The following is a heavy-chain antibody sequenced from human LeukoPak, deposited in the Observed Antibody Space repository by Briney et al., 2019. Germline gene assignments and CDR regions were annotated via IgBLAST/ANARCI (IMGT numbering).Heavy chain of an antibody. D-gene: IGHD3-10*01. J-gene: IGHJ3*02. CDR3: ARDWVAGVPFDAFDI. CDR1: GFTLSNYW. CDR2: IKEDGSEK. Sequence: GGSLRLSCVASGFTLSNYWMSWVRQAPGKGLEWVANIKEDGSEKYYVGSVKGRSTISRDNAKNSLYLHMDSLTAEDTAIYYCARDWVAGVPFDAFDIWGQGTTVTVSS. V-gene: IGHV3-7*01.